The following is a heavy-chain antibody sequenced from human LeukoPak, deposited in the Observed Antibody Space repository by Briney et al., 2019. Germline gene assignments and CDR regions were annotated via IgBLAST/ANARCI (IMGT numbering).Heavy chain of an antibody. J-gene: IGHJ4*02. D-gene: IGHD5-12*01. V-gene: IGHV3-66*02. CDR3: ARGSYSGYDYVGYFDY. CDR1: GFTVSSNY. CDR2: IYSGGST. Sequence: GGSLRLSCAASGFTVSSNYMSWVRQAPGKGLEWVSVIYSGGSTYYADSVEGRFTISRDNSKNMLYLQMNSLRAEDTAVYYCARGSYSGYDYVGYFDYWGQGTLVTVSS.